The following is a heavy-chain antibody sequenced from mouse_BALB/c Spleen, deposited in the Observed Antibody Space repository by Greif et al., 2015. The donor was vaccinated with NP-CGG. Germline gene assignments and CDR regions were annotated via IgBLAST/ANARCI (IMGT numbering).Heavy chain of an antibody. J-gene: IGHJ3*01. V-gene: IGHV1-14*01. CDR2: INPYNDGT. Sequence: EVHLVESGPELVKPGASVKMSCKASGYTFTSYVMHWVKQKPGQGLEWIGYINPYNDGTKYNEKFKGKATLTSDKSSSTAYMELSSLTSEDSAVYYCARGGGYDSFAYWGQGTLVTVSA. CDR3: ARGGGYDSFAY. D-gene: IGHD2-2*01. CDR1: GYTFTSYV.